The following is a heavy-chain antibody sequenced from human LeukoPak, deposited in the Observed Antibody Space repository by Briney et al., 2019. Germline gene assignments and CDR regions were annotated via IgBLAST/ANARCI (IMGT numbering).Heavy chain of an antibody. Sequence: ASVKVSCKASGYTFTSYDINWVRQATRQGLEWMGWMNPNSGNTGYAQKFQGRATITRNTSISTAYMELSSLRSEDTAVYYCARGNGSGKDYYYYMDVWGKGTTVTVSS. D-gene: IGHD3-10*01. CDR3: ARGNGSGKDYYYYMDV. V-gene: IGHV1-8*03. CDR1: GYTFTSYD. J-gene: IGHJ6*03. CDR2: MNPNSGNT.